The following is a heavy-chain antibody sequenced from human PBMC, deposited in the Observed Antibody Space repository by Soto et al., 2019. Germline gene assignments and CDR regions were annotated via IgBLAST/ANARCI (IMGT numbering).Heavy chain of an antibody. D-gene: IGHD1-1*01. CDR2: IIPVLDIA. CDR3: ARDRGTTGTKGRCMDV. J-gene: IGHJ6*02. Sequence: QVQLVQSGAEVKKPGSSVKVSCKASGGTFNTYTISWVRQAPGQGREWMGSIIPVLDIANYAQKFQGRVTITADKSPSTAYMELSSLRSEDTAVYYCARDRGTTGTKGRCMDVWGQGTTVTVSS. CDR1: GGTFNTYT. V-gene: IGHV1-69*08.